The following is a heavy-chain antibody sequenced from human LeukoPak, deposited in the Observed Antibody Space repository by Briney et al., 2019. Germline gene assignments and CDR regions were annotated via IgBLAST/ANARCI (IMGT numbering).Heavy chain of an antibody. CDR3: AKDPYYDFWSGGAGAFDI. Sequence: GGPLRLSCAASGFTFDDYAMHWVRQAPGKGLEWVSLISGDGGSTYYADSVKGRFTISRDNSKNSLYLQMNSLRTEDTALYYCAKDPYYDFWSGGAGAFDIWGQGTMVTVSS. V-gene: IGHV3-43*02. CDR2: ISGDGGST. D-gene: IGHD3-3*01. J-gene: IGHJ3*02. CDR1: GFTFDDYA.